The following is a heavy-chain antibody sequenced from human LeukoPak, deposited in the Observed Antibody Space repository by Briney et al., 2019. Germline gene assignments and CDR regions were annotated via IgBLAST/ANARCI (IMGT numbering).Heavy chain of an antibody. V-gene: IGHV3-64*04. D-gene: IGHD2-2*01. CDR2: ISSNGGST. CDR3: AKIGYCSSTSCLDY. J-gene: IGHJ4*02. Sequence: GGSLRLSCSASGFTFSSYAMHWVRQAPGKGLEYVSAISSNGGSTYYADSVKGRFTISRDNSKNTLYLQMNSLRAEDTAVYYCAKIGYCSSTSCLDYWGQGTLVTVSS. CDR1: GFTFSSYA.